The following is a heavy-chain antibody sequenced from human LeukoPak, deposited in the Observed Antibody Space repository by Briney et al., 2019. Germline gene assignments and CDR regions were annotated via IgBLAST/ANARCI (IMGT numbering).Heavy chain of an antibody. D-gene: IGHD4-17*01. Sequence: PSETLSLTCSVSGSSFNTYYWSWIRQPAGKALEWIGRIHTSGSADYSPSLLSRVTISVDMSKKEFSLKLTSVTAADTAVYYCARDIVYLIDEDYGWGQGILVTVSS. CDR1: GSSFNTYY. CDR3: ARDIVYLIDEDYG. J-gene: IGHJ4*02. V-gene: IGHV4-4*07. CDR2: IHTSGSA.